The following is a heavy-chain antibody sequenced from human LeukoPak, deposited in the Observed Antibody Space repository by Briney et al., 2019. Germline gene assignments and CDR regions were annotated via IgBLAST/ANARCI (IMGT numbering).Heavy chain of an antibody. Sequence: SVKVSCKASGCTFRITVMSCVRQAPGQGLEWVGHIILMFGTTTYAQKFQGRVTISADEYSTTVYMALSSQTSDDTAIYYCTRAEYKRSATFNYWGQGTQVIVSS. D-gene: IGHD1-1*01. CDR2: IILMFGTT. J-gene: IGHJ4*02. CDR1: GCTFRITV. V-gene: IGHV1-69*13. CDR3: TRAEYKRSATFNY.